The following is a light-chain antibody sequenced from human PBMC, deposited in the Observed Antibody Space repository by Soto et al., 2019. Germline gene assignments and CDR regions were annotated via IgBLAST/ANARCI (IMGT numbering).Light chain of an antibody. CDR3: MQTKQLPVT. J-gene: IGKJ1*01. Sequence: ILMTQTPLSRSVTPGQPASGSCTSRQSLLPSDGNTYVYWYLQRPGQPPQLLIYEVSNRFSGVPDRFSGSGSGTDFTLKISRVEAEDVGVYYCMQTKQLPVTFGQGTKVDIK. CDR1: QSLLPSDGNTY. CDR2: EVS. V-gene: IGKV2D-29*01.